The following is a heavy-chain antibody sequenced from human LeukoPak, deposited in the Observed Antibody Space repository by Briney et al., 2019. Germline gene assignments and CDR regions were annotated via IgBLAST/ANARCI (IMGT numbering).Heavy chain of an antibody. V-gene: IGHV5-51*01. CDR2: IYPGDSDT. CDR1: GYSFTSYW. Sequence: GESLKISCKGSGYSFTSYWIGGARQLPGKGLEWMGIIYPGDSDTRYSPSFQGQVTFSADKSINTAYLQWSSMNASDSAMYYCARHIVRALYYFDYGGQGTLVTVSA. D-gene: IGHD3-16*02. CDR3: ARHIVRALYYFDY. J-gene: IGHJ4*02.